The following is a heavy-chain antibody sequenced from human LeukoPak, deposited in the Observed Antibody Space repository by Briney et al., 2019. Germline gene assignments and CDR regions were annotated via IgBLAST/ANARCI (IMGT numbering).Heavy chain of an antibody. D-gene: IGHD5-12*01. CDR2: INHSGST. Sequence: SETLSLTCAVYGGSFSGYYWSWIRQPPGKGLEWIGEINHSGSTNYNPSLKRRVTISVDTSKNQFSLKLSSVTAADTAVYYCARGRFRFYSGYGIEYFQHWGQGTLVTVSS. J-gene: IGHJ1*01. V-gene: IGHV4-34*01. CDR3: ARGRFRFYSGYGIEYFQH. CDR1: GGSFSGYY.